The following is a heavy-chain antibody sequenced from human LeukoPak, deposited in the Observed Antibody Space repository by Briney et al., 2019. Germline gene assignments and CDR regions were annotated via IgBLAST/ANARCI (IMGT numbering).Heavy chain of an antibody. D-gene: IGHD4-11*01. J-gene: IGHJ5*02. CDR3: ARAPLQGFDP. CDR1: GGSISSGGYY. Sequence: TSETLSLTCTVSGGSISSGGYYWSWIRQHPGKGLEWIGYIYYSGSTYYNPSLKSRVTISVDTSKNQFSLKLSSVTAADTAVYYCARAPLQGFDPWGQGTLVTVSS. CDR2: IYYSGST. V-gene: IGHV4-31*03.